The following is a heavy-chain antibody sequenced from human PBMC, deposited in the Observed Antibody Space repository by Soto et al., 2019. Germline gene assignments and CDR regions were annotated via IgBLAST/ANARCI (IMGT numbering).Heavy chain of an antibody. CDR1: GFTFDDYA. D-gene: IGHD4-4*01. CDR3: AKDLYSNYGDAFDI. J-gene: IGHJ3*02. CDR2: ISWDSDNI. Sequence: LRLSCAASGFTFDDYAMHWVRQAPGKGLEWVSGISWDSDNIGYADSVKGRFTISRDNVKNSLYLQMNSLRAEDTALYYCAKDLYSNYGDAFDIWGQGAMVTVSS. V-gene: IGHV3-9*01.